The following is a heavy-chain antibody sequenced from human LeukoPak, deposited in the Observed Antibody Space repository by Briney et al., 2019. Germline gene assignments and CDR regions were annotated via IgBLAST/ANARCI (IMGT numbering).Heavy chain of an antibody. CDR2: MNPNSGNT. J-gene: IGHJ4*02. D-gene: IGHD4-17*01. CDR3: ARAYYGGNSVGY. CDR1: GYTFTGYY. V-gene: IGHV1-8*02. Sequence: ASVKVSCKASGYTFTGYYMHWVRQATGQGLEWMGWMNPNSGNTGYAQKFQGRVTMTRNTSISTAYMELSSLRSEDTAVYYCARAYYGGNSVGYWGQGTLVTVSS.